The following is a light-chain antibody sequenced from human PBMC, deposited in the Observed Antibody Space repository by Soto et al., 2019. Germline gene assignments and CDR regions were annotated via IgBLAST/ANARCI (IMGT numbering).Light chain of an antibody. Sequence: QLVLTQSPSASASLGASVKLTYTLSSGHSSYAIAWHQQQPEKGPRFLMKLNSDGSHSKGDGIPDRFSGSSSGPERYLTISSLQSEDEGDYYCQTWGTGIQVFGGGTKLTVL. J-gene: IGLJ2*01. CDR2: LNSDGSH. CDR1: SGHSSYA. V-gene: IGLV4-69*01. CDR3: QTWGTGIQV.